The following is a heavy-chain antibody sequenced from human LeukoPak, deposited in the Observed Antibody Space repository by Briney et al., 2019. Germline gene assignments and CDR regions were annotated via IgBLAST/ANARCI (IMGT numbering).Heavy chain of an antibody. V-gene: IGHV4-39*07. CDR3: ARRVFVAGSPRVGLYYFDY. CDR1: GGSISSSSYY. D-gene: IGHD1-26*01. Sequence: SETLSLICTVSGGSISSSSYYWGWIRQPPGKGLEWIGSIYYSGSTYYNPSLKSRVTISVDTSKNQFSLKLSSVTAADTAVYYCARRVFVAGSPRVGLYYFDYWGQGTLVTVSS. J-gene: IGHJ4*02. CDR2: IYYSGST.